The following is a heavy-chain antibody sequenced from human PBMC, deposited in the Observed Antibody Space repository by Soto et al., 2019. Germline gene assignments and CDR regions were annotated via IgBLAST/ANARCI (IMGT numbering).Heavy chain of an antibody. CDR1: GYTFSNYG. J-gene: IGHJ6*02. CDR2: ISAHNGNT. V-gene: IGHV1-18*04. CDR3: ARGKGSLGPYYYGLAV. D-gene: IGHD1-26*01. Sequence: ASVKVSCKASGYTFSNYGISWVRQAPGQGLEWMAWISAHNGNTNYAQKFQDRVTMTTDTSTTTAFMELRSLTSDDTAVYYCARGKGSLGPYYYGLAVWGQGNKGTVS.